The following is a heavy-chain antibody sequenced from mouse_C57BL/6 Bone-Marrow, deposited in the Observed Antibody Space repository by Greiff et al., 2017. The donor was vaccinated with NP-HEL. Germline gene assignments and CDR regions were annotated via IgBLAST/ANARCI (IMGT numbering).Heavy chain of an antibody. J-gene: IGHJ3*01. CDR2: INPSTGGT. CDR3: ANYGSRSWFAY. V-gene: IGHV1-42*01. D-gene: IGHD1-1*01. CDR1: GYSFTGYY. Sequence: EVQLQQSGPELVKPGASVKISCKASGYSFTGYYMNWVKQSPEKSLEWIGEINPSTGGTTYNQKFKAKATLTVDKSSSTAYMQLKSLTSEDSAVYYCANYGSRSWFAYWGQGTLVTVSA.